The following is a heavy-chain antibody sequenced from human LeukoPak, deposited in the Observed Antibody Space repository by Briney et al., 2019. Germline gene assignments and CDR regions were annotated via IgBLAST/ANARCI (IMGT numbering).Heavy chain of an antibody. CDR3: AWGIAAADDY. CDR2: ISSSSSYI. Sequence: TGGSLRLSCAASGFTFSSYSMNWVRQAPGKGLEWVSSISSSSSYIYYADSVKGRFTISRDNSKNTLYLQMNSLRAEDTAVYYCAWGIAAADDYWGQGTLVTVSS. J-gene: IGHJ4*02. CDR1: GFTFSSYS. D-gene: IGHD6-13*01. V-gene: IGHV3-21*04.